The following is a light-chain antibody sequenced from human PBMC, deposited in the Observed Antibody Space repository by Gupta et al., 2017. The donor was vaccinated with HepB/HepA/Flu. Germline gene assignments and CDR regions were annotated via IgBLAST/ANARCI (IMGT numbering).Light chain of an antibody. Sequence: FMLTQPHSVSEAPGKPVTISCTRSSGSIASNYVQWYQQRPGSDPTTVIYEDDQRLSGVPGRFSCSTDITSNSASLTISGLKTDDAADYYCQSEDNTNRVFGRGTKLTVL. CDR3: QSEDNTNRV. V-gene: IGLV6-57*03. CDR2: EDD. CDR1: SGSIASNY. J-gene: IGLJ3*02.